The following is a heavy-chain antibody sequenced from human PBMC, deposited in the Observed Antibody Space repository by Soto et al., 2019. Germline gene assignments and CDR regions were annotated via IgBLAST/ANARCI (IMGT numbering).Heavy chain of an antibody. Sequence: SETLSLTCAVSSGSISSSNWWSWVRQPPGKGLEWIGEVYHSGSTNYNPSLKSRVTISVDKSKNQFSLKLSSVTAADTAVYYCARGFSRRGPAAMYYYYYMDVWGKGTTVTVSS. CDR3: ARGFSRRGPAAMYYYYYMDV. D-gene: IGHD2-2*01. J-gene: IGHJ6*03. V-gene: IGHV4-4*02. CDR2: VYHSGST. CDR1: SGSISSSNW.